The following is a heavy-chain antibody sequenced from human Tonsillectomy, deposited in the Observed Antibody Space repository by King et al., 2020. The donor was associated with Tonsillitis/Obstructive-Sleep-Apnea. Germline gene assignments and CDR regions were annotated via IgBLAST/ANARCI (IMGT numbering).Heavy chain of an antibody. Sequence: DVQLVESGGGLVQPGGSLRLSCAASGFTFSNYWMTCVRQAPGKGLEWVANIKQDGSEKYYVDSVKGRFTISRDNAKNSLYLQMNSLRAEDTAVYYCARGGGGYAMGDFDYWGQGTLVTVSS. V-gene: IGHV3-7*01. D-gene: IGHD2-15*01. CDR3: ARGGGGYAMGDFDY. J-gene: IGHJ4*02. CDR1: GFTFSNYW. CDR2: IKQDGSEK.